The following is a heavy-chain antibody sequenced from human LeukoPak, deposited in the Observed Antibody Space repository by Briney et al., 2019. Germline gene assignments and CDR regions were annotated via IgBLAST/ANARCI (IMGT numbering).Heavy chain of an antibody. CDR2: IHYSGST. Sequence: SETLSLTCTVSGGSISSYYWSWIRQPPGKGLEWIGYIHYSGSTNYNPSLKSRVTISVDTSKNQFSLKLSSVTAADTAVYYWAREWRDGYQLNFDYWGQGTLVTVSS. J-gene: IGHJ4*02. CDR1: GGSISSYY. CDR3: AREWRDGYQLNFDY. V-gene: IGHV4-59*01. D-gene: IGHD3-16*02.